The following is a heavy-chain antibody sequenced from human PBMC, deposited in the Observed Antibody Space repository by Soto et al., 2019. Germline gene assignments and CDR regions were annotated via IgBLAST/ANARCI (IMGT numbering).Heavy chain of an antibody. J-gene: IGHJ6*02. CDR2: IWYDGSNK. D-gene: IGHD3-16*01. CDR1: GFTFSSYG. V-gene: IGHV3-33*01. CDR3: ARDLEGGYYYYGMDV. Sequence: QVQLVESGGGVVQPGRSLRLSCAASGFTFSSYGMHWVRQAPGKGLEWVAVIWYDGSNKYYADSVKGRFTISRDTSKNTLYLLMNSLRAEDTAVYYCARDLEGGYYYYGMDVWGQGTTVTVAS.